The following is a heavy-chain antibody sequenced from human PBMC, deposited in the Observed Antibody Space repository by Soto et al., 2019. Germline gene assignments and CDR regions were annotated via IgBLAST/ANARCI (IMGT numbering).Heavy chain of an antibody. CDR3: TTDLRVRGVSMDV. CDR2: IKSKTDAGTI. D-gene: IGHD3-10*01. V-gene: IGHV3-15*01. Sequence: PGGSLRLSCAASGFTFSNAWMSWVRQAPGKGLEWVGRIKSKTDAGTIDYAAPAKGRFAISRDDSKNTLYLQMNNLETEDTGVYYCTTDLRVRGVSMDVWGQGTTVTVS. J-gene: IGHJ6*02. CDR1: GFTFSNAW.